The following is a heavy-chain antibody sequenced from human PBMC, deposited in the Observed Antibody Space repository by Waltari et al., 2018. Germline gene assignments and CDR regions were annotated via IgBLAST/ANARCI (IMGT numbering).Heavy chain of an antibody. Sequence: EVQLVQSGAEVKKPGESLKISCKGSGYSFTSYWIGWVRQMPGQGLEWMGIIYPGDSDTRYSPSFQAQVTISADKSISTAYLQWSSLKASDTAMYYCARQGPANYYYYYYMDVWGKGTTVTVSS. CDR2: IYPGDSDT. D-gene: IGHD2-2*01. CDR3: ARQGPANYYYYYYMDV. CDR1: GYSFTSYW. J-gene: IGHJ6*03. V-gene: IGHV5-51*01.